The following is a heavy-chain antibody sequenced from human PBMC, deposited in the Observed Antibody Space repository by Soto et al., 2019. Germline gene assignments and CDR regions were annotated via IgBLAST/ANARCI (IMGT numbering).Heavy chain of an antibody. J-gene: IGHJ4*02. CDR1: GFTFSSYG. V-gene: IGHV3-30*18. D-gene: IGHD6-6*01. CDR2: ISYDGSNK. CDR3: AKGGSSSSVFFDY. Sequence: QVQLVESGGGVVQPGRSLRLSCAASGFTFSSYGMHWVRQAPGKGLEWVAVISYDGSNKYYADSVKGRFTISRDNSKNTLYLQMNSLRAADTAVYYCAKGGSSSSVFFDYWGQGTLVTVSS.